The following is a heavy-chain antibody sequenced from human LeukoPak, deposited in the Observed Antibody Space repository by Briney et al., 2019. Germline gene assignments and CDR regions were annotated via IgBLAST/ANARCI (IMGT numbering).Heavy chain of an antibody. D-gene: IGHD5-24*01. CDR1: GGSIRSDY. Sequence: SETLSLTCSVSGGSIRSDYWNWIRQSPGKGLEWIGYMYYSGSTNYNPSLKSRVTIPVDTSKNQFSLKLSSVTAADTAVYYCARGPDNGYNYGAFDIWGQGTMVAVSS. CDR2: MYYSGST. J-gene: IGHJ3*02. CDR3: ARGPDNGYNYGAFDI. V-gene: IGHV4-59*01.